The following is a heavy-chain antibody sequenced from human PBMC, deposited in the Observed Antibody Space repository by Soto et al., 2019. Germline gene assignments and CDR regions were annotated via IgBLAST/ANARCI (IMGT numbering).Heavy chain of an antibody. CDR2: IYSGGST. V-gene: IGHV3-53*04. CDR3: ARGHSRGWYDFDAFDI. CDR1: GFTVSSNY. J-gene: IGHJ3*02. D-gene: IGHD6-19*01. Sequence: EVQLVESGGGLVQPGGSLRLSCAASGFTVSSNYMSWVRQAPGKGLEWVSVIYSGGSTYYADSVKGRCTISRHNSKNTLYLQMNSLRAEDTAVYYCARGHSRGWYDFDAFDIWGQGTMVTVSS.